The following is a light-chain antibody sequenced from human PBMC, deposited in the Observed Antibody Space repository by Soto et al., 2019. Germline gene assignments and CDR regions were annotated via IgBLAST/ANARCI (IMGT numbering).Light chain of an antibody. CDR3: RSFTTSSTWM. J-gene: IGLJ3*02. CDR1: SSDVGKYSY. CDR2: EVS. Sequence: QSALTQPASVSGSPGQSIAISCTGTSSDVGKYSYVSWFQQYPGNAPKLMIYEVSNRPSGVSKRFSGSKSGNTASLTISGLQGEDEADYYCRSFTTSSTWMFGGGTKLTVL. V-gene: IGLV2-14*01.